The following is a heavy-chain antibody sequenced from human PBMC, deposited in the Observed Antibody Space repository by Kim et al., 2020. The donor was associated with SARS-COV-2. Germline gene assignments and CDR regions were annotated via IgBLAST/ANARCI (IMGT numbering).Heavy chain of an antibody. CDR1: GFTFSSFY. D-gene: IGHD3-3*01. Sequence: GGSLRLSCEGSGFTFSSFYMTWVRQARGKGLDWIALIKDSGDTEYADSVKGRFTVSRDNAKNSVYLQMSSLRDEDTAVYYCARVFANWGQGTQVTVSS. CDR2: IKDSGDT. CDR3: ARVFAN. J-gene: IGHJ1*01. V-gene: IGHV3-11*06.